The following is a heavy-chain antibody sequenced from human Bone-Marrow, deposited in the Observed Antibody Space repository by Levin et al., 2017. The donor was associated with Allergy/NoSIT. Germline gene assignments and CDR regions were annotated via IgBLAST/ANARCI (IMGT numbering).Heavy chain of an antibody. Sequence: TPSETLSLTCAASGFTFSDYYMSWIRQAPGKGLEWVSYISSSGSTIYYADSVKGRFTISRDNAKNSLYLQMNSLRAEDTAVYYCARDPTMVRGVIPWFDPWGQGTLVTVSS. J-gene: IGHJ5*02. D-gene: IGHD3-10*01. CDR2: ISSSGSTI. V-gene: IGHV3-11*01. CDR1: GFTFSDYY. CDR3: ARDPTMVRGVIPWFDP.